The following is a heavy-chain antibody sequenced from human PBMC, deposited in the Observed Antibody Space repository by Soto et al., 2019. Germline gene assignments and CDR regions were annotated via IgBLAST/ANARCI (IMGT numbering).Heavy chain of an antibody. CDR2: INPNSGGT. V-gene: IGHV1-2*04. Sequence: ASVKVSCKASGYTFTGYYMHWVRQAPGQGLEWMGWINPNSGGTNYAQKCQGWVTMTRDTSISTAYMELSRLRSDDTAVYYCARYRYSSGWCAFDIWGQGTMVTVSS. D-gene: IGHD6-19*01. J-gene: IGHJ3*02. CDR3: ARYRYSSGWCAFDI. CDR1: GYTFTGYY.